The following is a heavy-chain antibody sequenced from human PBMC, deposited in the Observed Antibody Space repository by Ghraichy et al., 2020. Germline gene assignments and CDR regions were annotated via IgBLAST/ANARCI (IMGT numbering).Heavy chain of an antibody. CDR2: ISYDGTDK. D-gene: IGHD7-27*01. CDR3: ARDSYPGSSPLTGNVNS. V-gene: IGHV3-30*03. J-gene: IGHJ4*02. CDR1: EFSFGDYG. Sequence: GGSLRLSCAASEFSFGDYGMHWVRQTPGKRLQWVAIISYDGTDKHYADSVKGRFTVSRDNSNNTLHLQMNSLRPEDTGVYYCARDSYPGSSPLTGNVNSWGQGALVIVSS.